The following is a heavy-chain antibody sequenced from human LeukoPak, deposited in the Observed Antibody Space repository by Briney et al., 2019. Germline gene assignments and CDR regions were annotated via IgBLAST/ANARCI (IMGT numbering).Heavy chain of an antibody. J-gene: IGHJ4*02. V-gene: IGHV3-7*01. CDR1: GFTFSNYW. CDR2: IKHDGSDK. CDR3: ARGGHRQKEF. D-gene: IGHD3-10*01. Sequence: GGSLRLSCSASGFTFSNYWMTWVRQSPGKGLEWVAIIKHDGSDKYCVNSVKGRFTISRDNAKNSLYLQMSSLRAEDTAVYYCARGGHRQKEFWGQGTLVTVSS.